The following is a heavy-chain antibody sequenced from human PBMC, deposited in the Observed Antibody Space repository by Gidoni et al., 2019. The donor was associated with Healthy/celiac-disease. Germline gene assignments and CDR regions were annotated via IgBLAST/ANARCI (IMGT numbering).Heavy chain of an antibody. CDR2: IYTSGSH. J-gene: IGHJ6*02. V-gene: IGHV4-61*02. CDR3: ARSGGSYFEAPYYYGMDV. Sequence: QVQLQESGPGLVKPSQTLSLPCTVSGGSISSGRYYWSWIRQPAGKGLEWIGRIYTSGSHNYNPSLKSRVTISVDTSKNQFSLKLSSVTAADTAVYYCARSGGSYFEAPYYYGMDVWGQGTTVTVSS. D-gene: IGHD1-26*01. CDR1: GGSISSGRYY.